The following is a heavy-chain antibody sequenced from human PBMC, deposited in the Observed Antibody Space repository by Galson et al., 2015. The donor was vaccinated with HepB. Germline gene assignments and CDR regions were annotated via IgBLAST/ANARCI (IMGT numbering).Heavy chain of an antibody. CDR1: GFTFDDYA. V-gene: IGHV3-9*01. CDR3: AKGLGVQLERSGIDY. Sequence: SLRLSCAASGFTFDDYAMHWVRQVPGKGLEWVSGITWDSGSIAYADSVKGRFTISRDNARNTLYLQMNSLRAGDTAVYYCAKGLGVQLERSGIDYWGQGTLVTVSS. CDR2: ITWDSGSI. J-gene: IGHJ4*02. D-gene: IGHD1-1*01.